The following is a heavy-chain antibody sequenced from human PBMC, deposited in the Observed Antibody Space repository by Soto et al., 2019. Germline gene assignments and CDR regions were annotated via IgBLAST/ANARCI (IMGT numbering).Heavy chain of an antibody. J-gene: IGHJ4*02. CDR2: IYYSGST. V-gene: IGHV4-31*03. CDR1: GGSISSGGYY. Sequence: QVQLQESGPGLVKPSQTLSLTCTVSGGSISSGGYYWSWIRQHPGKGLEWIGYIYYSGSTYYNPSLRSRVTLSVAPAKNQFSLKLSSVTAADTAVYYCAREGYCSSTGCYSDYWGQGTLVTVSS. D-gene: IGHD2-2*01. CDR3: AREGYCSSTGCYSDY.